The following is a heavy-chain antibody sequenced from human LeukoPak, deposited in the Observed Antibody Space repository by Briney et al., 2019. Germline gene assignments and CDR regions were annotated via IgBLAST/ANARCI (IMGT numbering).Heavy chain of an antibody. Sequence: GGSLRLSCAASGFTFDGYGMSWVRQAPGKGLEWVSGAYWNGVSTGYADSVKGRFTISRDNAKNSLYLQMNSLSAEDTALYYCARNSRDAFDIWGQGTMVTVSS. CDR1: GFTFDGYG. V-gene: IGHV3-20*04. CDR3: ARNSRDAFDI. CDR2: AYWNGVST. J-gene: IGHJ3*02.